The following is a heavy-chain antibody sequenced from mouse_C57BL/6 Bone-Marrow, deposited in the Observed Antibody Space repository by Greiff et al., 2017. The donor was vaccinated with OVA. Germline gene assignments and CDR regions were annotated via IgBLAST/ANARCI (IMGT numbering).Heavy chain of an antibody. CDR2: IYPGDGDT. CDR3: ARSRIRWLLRQGAMDY. J-gene: IGHJ4*01. V-gene: IGHV1-82*01. CDR1: GYAFSSSW. Sequence: GQLQPSGPELVKPGASVKISFKASGYAFSSSWVNWVKPRPGKGLEGVGRIYPGDGDTNYNGKFKGKATLTADKSSSTAYMQRSSLTSEDSAVYFCARSRIRWLLRQGAMDYWGQGTSVTVSS. D-gene: IGHD2-3*01.